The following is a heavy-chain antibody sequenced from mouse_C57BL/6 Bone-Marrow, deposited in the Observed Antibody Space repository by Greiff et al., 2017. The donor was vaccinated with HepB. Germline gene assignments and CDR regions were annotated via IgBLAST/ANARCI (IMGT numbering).Heavy chain of an antibody. CDR1: GFTFSDYY. CDR3: ARQYGKDAMDY. D-gene: IGHD2-1*01. Sequence: DVQLVESGGGLVQPGGSLKLSCAASGFTFSDYYMYWVRQTPEKRLEWVAYISNGGGSTYYPDTVKGRFTISRDNAKNTLYLQMSRLKSEDTAMYYCARQYGKDAMDYWGQGTSVTVSS. V-gene: IGHV5-12*01. CDR2: ISNGGGST. J-gene: IGHJ4*01.